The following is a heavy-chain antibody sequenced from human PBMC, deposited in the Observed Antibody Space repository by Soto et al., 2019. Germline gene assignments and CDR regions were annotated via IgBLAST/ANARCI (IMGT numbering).Heavy chain of an antibody. CDR2: VYDSGLS. Sequence: QVPLEESGPGLVKPSDTLSLTCTVSGASLGSYYWGWVRQPPGKGLEWIAYVYDSGLSFYNPSLKSRAAISADTSKNQFSLNLTSVTAADTAVYYCARGAAFWFDPWGQGTLVTVSS. CDR3: ARGAAFWFDP. V-gene: IGHV4-59*07. J-gene: IGHJ5*02. CDR1: GASLGSYY. D-gene: IGHD1-26*01.